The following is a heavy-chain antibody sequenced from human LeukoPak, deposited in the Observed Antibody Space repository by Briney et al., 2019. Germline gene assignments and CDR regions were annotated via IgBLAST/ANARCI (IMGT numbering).Heavy chain of an antibody. CDR3: ARRKDYYDSSGYANVLFDY. D-gene: IGHD3-22*01. Sequence: ASETLSLTCTVSGGSISSGGYYWSWIRQHPGKGLEWIGYIYYSGSTYYNPSLKSRVTISVDTSKNQFSLKLSSVTAADTAVYYCARRKDYYDSSGYANVLFDYWGQGTLVTVSS. J-gene: IGHJ4*02. CDR1: GGSISSGGYY. V-gene: IGHV4-31*03. CDR2: IYYSGST.